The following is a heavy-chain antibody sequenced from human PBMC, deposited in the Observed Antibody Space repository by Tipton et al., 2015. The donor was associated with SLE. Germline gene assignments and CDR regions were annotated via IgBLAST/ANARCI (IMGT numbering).Heavy chain of an antibody. D-gene: IGHD1-14*01. CDR3: ARTPSFTSGTD. V-gene: IGHV4-59*08. J-gene: IGHJ4*01. CDR1: GCSISSHY. CDR2: IYYSGRT. Sequence: TLSLTCTVSGCSISSHYWSWYRQPPGNGLDWIGYIYYSGRTNYNTSLKSRVTISVDTSKNQFSLKLSSVTAADTAVYYCARTPSFTSGTDWGQGTLVTASS.